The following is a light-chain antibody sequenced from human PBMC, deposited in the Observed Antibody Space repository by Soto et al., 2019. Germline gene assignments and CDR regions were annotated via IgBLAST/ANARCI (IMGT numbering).Light chain of an antibody. CDR3: QQYNNWPRT. J-gene: IGKJ1*01. CDR1: QSVNSK. Sequence: EIVMTQSPATLSVSPGERVTLSCRASQSVNSKVAWYQQKPGQAPRLLIYGASNRATGIPARFSGSGSGTEFTLTISSLQSEDFAVYYCQQYNNWPRTFGQGTKVDIK. V-gene: IGKV3-15*01. CDR2: GAS.